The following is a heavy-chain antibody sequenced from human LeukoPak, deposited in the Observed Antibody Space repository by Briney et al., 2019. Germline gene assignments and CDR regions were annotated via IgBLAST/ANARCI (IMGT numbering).Heavy chain of an antibody. V-gene: IGHV3-9*01. CDR1: GFTFHNYA. D-gene: IGHD4-23*01. CDR2: INWNSDTK. Sequence: PGRSLRLSCVGSGFTFHNYAMHWVRPPPGQGLEGVSAINWNSDTKAYADSVKGRFTISRDRARISLYLQIDSLRPEDTALYYCAKDTGGNGAYFYAMDVWGQGTSVTVSS. CDR3: AKDTGGNGAYFYAMDV. J-gene: IGHJ6*02.